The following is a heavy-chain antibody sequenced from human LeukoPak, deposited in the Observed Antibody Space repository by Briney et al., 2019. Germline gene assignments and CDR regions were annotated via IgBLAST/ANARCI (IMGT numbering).Heavy chain of an antibody. D-gene: IGHD2-2*01. V-gene: IGHV4-39*07. CDR2: IYYSGST. CDR1: GDSIRTSSQY. Sequence: SETLSLTCTVSGDSIRTSSQYWGWIRQPPGKGLEWIGSIYYSGSTYYNPSLKSRVTISVDTSKNQFSLKLTSVTAADTAVYYCASPFYCNSTTCYDSWGQGTLVTVSS. CDR3: ASPFYCNSTTCYDS. J-gene: IGHJ4*02.